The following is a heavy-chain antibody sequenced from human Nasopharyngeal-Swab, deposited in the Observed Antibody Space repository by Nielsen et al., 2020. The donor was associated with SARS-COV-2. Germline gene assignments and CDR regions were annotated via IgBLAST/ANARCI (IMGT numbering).Heavy chain of an antibody. CDR3: ARVRGSYSFDY. CDR2: IKQDGSEK. J-gene: IGHJ4*02. V-gene: IGHV3-7*01. Sequence: VRQAPGKGQEWVANIKQDGSEKYYVDSVKGRFTISRDNAKNSLYLQMNSLRAEDTAVYYCARVRGSYSFDYWGQGTLVTVSS. D-gene: IGHD1-26*01.